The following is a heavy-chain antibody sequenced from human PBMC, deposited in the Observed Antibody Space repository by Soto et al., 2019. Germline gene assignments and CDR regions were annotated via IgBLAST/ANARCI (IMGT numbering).Heavy chain of an antibody. D-gene: IGHD3-10*01. V-gene: IGHV3-48*01. CDR1: GFSFNTYS. CDR3: ATEVVAEFYSSGYLF. CDR2: IRRDGNLI. Sequence: EVQLMESGGGLIQPGGSLRLSCAGSGFSFNTYSMNWVCQAPGKGLEWISYIRRDGNLIYYADSVKGRFTISGVNAKNSRYLQISSLRAQDSALCHCATEVVAEFYSSGYLFWCQGTTVTVSS. J-gene: IGHJ6*02.